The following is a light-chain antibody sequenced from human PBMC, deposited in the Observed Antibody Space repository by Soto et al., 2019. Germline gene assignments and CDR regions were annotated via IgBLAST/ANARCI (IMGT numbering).Light chain of an antibody. CDR1: QSISSY. Sequence: DIQMTQSPSSLSASVGDRVTITCRASQSISSYLNWYQQKPGKAPKLLIYAASSLQSGVPSRFSGSGSGTDFTLTISSLQPEDFATYYCQPSYSTSWTFGQGTKV. CDR2: AAS. V-gene: IGKV1-39*01. CDR3: QPSYSTSWT. J-gene: IGKJ1*01.